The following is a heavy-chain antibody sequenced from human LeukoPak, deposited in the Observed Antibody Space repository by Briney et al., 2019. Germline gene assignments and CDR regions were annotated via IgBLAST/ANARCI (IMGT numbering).Heavy chain of an antibody. V-gene: IGHV3-53*03. J-gene: IGHJ5*02. CDR1: GFTVSSNS. CDR2: IYSDNT. D-gene: IGHD4-17*01. Sequence: GGSLRLSCTVSGFTVSSNSMSWVRQAPGKGLEWVSFIYSDNTHYSDSVKGRFTISRDNSKNTAYLQMNSLKTEDTAVYYCTRGTTVTTSNWFDPWGQGTLVTVSS. CDR3: TRGTTVTTSNWFDP.